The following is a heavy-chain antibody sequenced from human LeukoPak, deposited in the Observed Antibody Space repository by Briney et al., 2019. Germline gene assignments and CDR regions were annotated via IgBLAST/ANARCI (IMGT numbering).Heavy chain of an antibody. CDR2: ISSSSYI. Sequence: PWGSLRLSCAASGFTFSSYDMSWVRQAPGRGLEWVSSISSSSYIYYADSVKGRFTISRDNAKNSLYLQMNSLRAEDTAVYYCASELEHYYYGMDVWGQGTTVTVSS. CDR1: GFTFSSYD. J-gene: IGHJ6*02. D-gene: IGHD1-1*01. V-gene: IGHV3-21*01. CDR3: ASELEHYYYGMDV.